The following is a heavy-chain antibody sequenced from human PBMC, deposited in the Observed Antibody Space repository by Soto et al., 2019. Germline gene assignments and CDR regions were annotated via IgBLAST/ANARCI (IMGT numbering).Heavy chain of an antibody. CDR3: ARTYYYDSTGFYRHFDF. V-gene: IGHV3-23*01. D-gene: IGHD3-22*01. J-gene: IGHJ4*02. CDR1: GFTFGSYA. Sequence: EVQLLESGGGLVQPGVSLRLSCVASGFTFGSYAMSWVRLAPGKGLEWVSVIGGSGTSTDYADSVKGRFTISRDNSKNTLYLQMNSLRAEDTAVYYCARTYYYDSTGFYRHFDFWGQGTLVTVS. CDR2: IGGSGTST.